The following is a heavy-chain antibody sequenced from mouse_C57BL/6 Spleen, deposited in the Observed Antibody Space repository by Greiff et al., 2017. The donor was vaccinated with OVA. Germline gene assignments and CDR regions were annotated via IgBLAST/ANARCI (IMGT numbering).Heavy chain of an antibody. CDR2: IYPGDGDT. Sequence: QVQLQQSGPELVKPGASVKISCKASGYAFSSSWMNWVKQRPGKGLEWIGRIYPGDGDTNYNGKFKGKATLTADKSSSTAYMQLSSLTSEDSAVYFCARSEGFYYAMDYWGQGTSVTVSS. V-gene: IGHV1-82*01. CDR1: GYAFSSSW. CDR3: ARSEGFYYAMDY. J-gene: IGHJ4*01.